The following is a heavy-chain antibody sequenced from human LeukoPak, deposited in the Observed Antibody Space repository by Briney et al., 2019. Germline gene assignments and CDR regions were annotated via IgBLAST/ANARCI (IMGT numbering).Heavy chain of an antibody. CDR3: ARVGDHYHWYLDL. Sequence: PGGSLTLSCEGSGFDVSANYMNWVRQAPGKGLEWVSILYSGGTTYYADSVKGRFTVSRESSKNTLLLHMTSLRAEDTAVYYCARVGDHYHWYLDLWGRGTLVTASS. V-gene: IGHV3-53*01. J-gene: IGHJ2*01. CDR2: LYSGGTT. D-gene: IGHD3-10*01. CDR1: GFDVSANY.